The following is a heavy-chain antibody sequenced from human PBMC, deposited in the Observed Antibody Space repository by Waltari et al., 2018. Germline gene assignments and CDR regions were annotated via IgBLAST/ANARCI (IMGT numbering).Heavy chain of an antibody. D-gene: IGHD7-27*01. Sequence: EVLLVESGGGLVKPGGSLRLSCAASGFHVSSYSMNWVRQAPGKGLEWVSSISSSGSYTHYVDSVKGRFTISRDNAKNSLYLQMNTLRAEDTAVYYCARGGWGFYLDDWGQGTLVTSSS. CDR1: GFHVSSYS. CDR2: ISSSGSYT. CDR3: ARGGWGFYLDD. J-gene: IGHJ4*02. V-gene: IGHV3-21*02.